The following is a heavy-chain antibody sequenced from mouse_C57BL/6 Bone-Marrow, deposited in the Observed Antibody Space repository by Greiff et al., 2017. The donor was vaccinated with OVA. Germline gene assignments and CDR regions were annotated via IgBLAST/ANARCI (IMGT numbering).Heavy chain of an antibody. V-gene: IGHV1-11*01. CDR1: GYTFTDHI. CDR3: GGGTTVVVHWHFDV. J-gene: IGHJ1*03. D-gene: IGHD1-1*01. CDR2: IYPVSGET. Sequence: QVQLKQSGAELASPGASVTLSCKASGYTFTDHIMNWVKKRPGQGLEWIGRIYPVSGETNYNQKFMGKATFSVDRSSSTVYMVLNSLTSEDPAVYYCGGGTTVVVHWHFDVWGTGTTVTVSS.